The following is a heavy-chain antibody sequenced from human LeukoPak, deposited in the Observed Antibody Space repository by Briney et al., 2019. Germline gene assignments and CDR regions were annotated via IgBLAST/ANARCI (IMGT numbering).Heavy chain of an antibody. CDR3: ARDIGWELVDAFDI. CDR1: GFTFSSYS. J-gene: IGHJ3*02. V-gene: IGHV3-21*01. D-gene: IGHD1-26*01. Sequence: GGPLTLPCAASGFTFSSYSMNWLRQAPGKGLEWVSSISSSSSHIFYAHSVKGRFTISRDNAKNSLYLQMNSLRAEDTAVYYCARDIGWELVDAFDIWGQGTMVTVSS. CDR2: ISSSSSHI.